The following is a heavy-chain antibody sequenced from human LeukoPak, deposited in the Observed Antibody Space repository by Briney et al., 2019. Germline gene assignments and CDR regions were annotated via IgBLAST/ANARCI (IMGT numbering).Heavy chain of an antibody. CDR1: GFTFDDYA. Sequence: GGSLRLFCAASGFTFDDYAMHWVRQAPGKGLGWVSGISWNSGSIGYADSVKGRFTISRDNAKNSLYLQMNSLRAEDTALYYCAKAGTYYYGSGSYYLFDYWGQGTLVTVSS. CDR2: ISWNSGSI. CDR3: AKAGTYYYGSGSYYLFDY. J-gene: IGHJ4*02. V-gene: IGHV3-9*01. D-gene: IGHD3-10*01.